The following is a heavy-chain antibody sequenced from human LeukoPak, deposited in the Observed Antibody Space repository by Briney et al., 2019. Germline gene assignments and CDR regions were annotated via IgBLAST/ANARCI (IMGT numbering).Heavy chain of an antibody. Sequence: PGGSLRLSCAASGFTFTNDFMTWVRQAPGKGLEWVSSISSSSYIYYADSVKGRFTISRDNAKNSLYLQMNSLRAEDTAVYYCARAGGSGSYSSYYYYGMDVWGQGTTVTVSS. CDR1: GFTFTNDF. D-gene: IGHD3-10*01. J-gene: IGHJ6*02. V-gene: IGHV3-69-1*01. CDR3: ARAGGSGSYSSYYYYGMDV. CDR2: ISSSSYI.